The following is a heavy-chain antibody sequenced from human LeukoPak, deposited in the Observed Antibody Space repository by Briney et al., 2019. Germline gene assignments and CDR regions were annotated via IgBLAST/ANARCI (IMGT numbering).Heavy chain of an antibody. V-gene: IGHV3-30-3*01. CDR1: GFTFSSYA. D-gene: IGHD2-2*01. CDR2: ISYDGSNK. J-gene: IGHJ4*02. Sequence: GGSLRLSCAASGFTFSSYAMHWVRQAPGKGLEWVAVISYDGSNKYYADYVKGRFTISRDNSKNTLYLPMNSLRAEDTAVYYCARDQEGRYCSSTSCYSWTFDYWGQGTLVTVSS. CDR3: ARDQEGRYCSSTSCYSWTFDY.